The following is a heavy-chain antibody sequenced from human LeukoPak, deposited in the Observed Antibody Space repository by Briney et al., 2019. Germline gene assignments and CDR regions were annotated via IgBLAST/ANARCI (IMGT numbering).Heavy chain of an antibody. Sequence: SQTLSLTCAVSGGSISSGGYSWSWIRQPPGKGLEWIGYIYHSGSTYYNPSLKSRVTISVDRSKNQFSLKLSSVTAADTAVYYYARGRAAGDILTGYYRGRWFDPWGQGTLVTVSS. J-gene: IGHJ5*02. D-gene: IGHD3-9*01. CDR3: ARGRAAGDILTGYYRGRWFDP. CDR2: IYHSGST. CDR1: GGSISSGGYS. V-gene: IGHV4-30-2*01.